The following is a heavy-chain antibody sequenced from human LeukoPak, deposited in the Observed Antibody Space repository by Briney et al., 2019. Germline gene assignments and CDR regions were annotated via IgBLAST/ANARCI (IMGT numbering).Heavy chain of an antibody. CDR1: GVSTSSYY. J-gene: IGHJ4*03. V-gene: IGHV4-4*07. CDR3: AGGPAGTAFDD. CDR2: IYTSGNT. Sequence: SETLSLTCTVSGVSTSSYYWSWIRQPAGKGLEWIGRIYTSGNTNYKPSLKSRLTISVDKSKNHLSLKLSSLTAADTAFYYCAGGPAGTAFDDWGHGTLVTVSS. D-gene: IGHD1-1*01.